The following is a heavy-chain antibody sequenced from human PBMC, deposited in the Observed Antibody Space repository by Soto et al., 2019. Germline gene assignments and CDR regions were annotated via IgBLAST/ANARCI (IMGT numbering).Heavy chain of an antibody. J-gene: IGHJ5*02. CDR3: ARENLSPKWLEHRFDP. Sequence: SQTLSLTCAISGDSVSSNSAAWNWVRQSPSRGLEWLGRTYYRSKWYNDYAVSVKSRITINPDTSKNQFSLQLNSVTPEDTAVYYCARENLSPKWLEHRFDPWGQGTLVTVSS. V-gene: IGHV6-1*01. D-gene: IGHD6-19*01. CDR1: GDSVSSNSAA. CDR2: TYYRSKWYN.